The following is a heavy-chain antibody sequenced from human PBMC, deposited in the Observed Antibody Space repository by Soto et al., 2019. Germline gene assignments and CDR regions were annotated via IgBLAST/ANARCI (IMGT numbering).Heavy chain of an antibody. J-gene: IGHJ3*02. CDR2: ISPAGSSI. CDR3: AKDRGGSGAFDI. D-gene: IGHD3-10*01. CDR1: GFSFSIYS. Sequence: EGQLVEFGGGLVKPGGSLRLSCAASGFSFSIYSYNWVRQAPGKGLEWLSYISPAGSSIYYADSVKGRFTISRDSARDSIYLQMNSLRAGDTAVYYCAKDRGGSGAFDIWGQGTMVTVSS. V-gene: IGHV3-48*01.